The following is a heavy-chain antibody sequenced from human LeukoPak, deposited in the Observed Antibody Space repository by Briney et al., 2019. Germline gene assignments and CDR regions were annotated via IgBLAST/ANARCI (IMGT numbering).Heavy chain of an antibody. D-gene: IGHD3-9*01. J-gene: IGHJ5*02. CDR2: IYYSGST. CDR3: ASILRYFDWSFDP. CDR1: GVSISSGGYY. V-gene: IGHV4-31*03. Sequence: PSQTLSLTCTVSGVSISSGGYYWSWIRQHPGKGLEWIGYIYYSGSTYYNPSLKSRVTISVDTSKNQFSLKLSSVTAADTAVYYCASILRYFDWSFDPWGQGTLVIVSS.